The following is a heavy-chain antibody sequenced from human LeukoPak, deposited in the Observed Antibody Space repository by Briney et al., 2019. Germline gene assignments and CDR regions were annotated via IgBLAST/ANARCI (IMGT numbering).Heavy chain of an antibody. Sequence: ASVKASCKASGYTFTSYGISWVRQAPGQGLEWMGWISAYNGNTNYAQKLQGRVTMTTDTSTSTAYMELRSLRSDDTAVYYCARGTLAGYDFWSGSLNWFDPWGQGTLVTVSS. CDR1: GYTFTSYG. CDR3: ARGTLAGYDFWSGSLNWFDP. D-gene: IGHD3-3*01. J-gene: IGHJ5*02. V-gene: IGHV1-18*01. CDR2: ISAYNGNT.